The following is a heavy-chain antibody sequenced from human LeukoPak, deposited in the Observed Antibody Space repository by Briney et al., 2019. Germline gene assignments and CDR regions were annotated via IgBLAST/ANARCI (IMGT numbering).Heavy chain of an antibody. CDR3: ARDKRSRYFEH. CDR2: IWYDGSNK. Sequence: GGSLRLSCAASGFTFSSYGMHWVRQAPGKGLEWVAVIWYDGSNKYYADSVKGRFTISRDNSKNTLYLQMNSLRAEDTAVYYCARDKRSRYFEHWGQGTLVIVSS. CDR1: GFTFSSYG. V-gene: IGHV3-33*01. J-gene: IGHJ4*02. D-gene: IGHD2-2*01.